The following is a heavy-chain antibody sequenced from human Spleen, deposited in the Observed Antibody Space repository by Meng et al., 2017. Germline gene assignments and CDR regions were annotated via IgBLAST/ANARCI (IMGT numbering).Heavy chain of an antibody. J-gene: IGHJ4*02. CDR1: GFTFSRHG. D-gene: IGHD3-3*01. CDR3: AKDTYLWSGNLDY. CDR2: ISFDGSQA. V-gene: IGHV3-30*18. Sequence: QVQLVGSGGGVVRPGGSLRLSCSASGFTFSRHGMHWVSQAPGKGLEWVAVISFDGSQAKYADSVKGRFTISRDNSKNTLYLQMSGLRAEDTAVYYCAKDTYLWSGNLDYWGQGTLVTVSS.